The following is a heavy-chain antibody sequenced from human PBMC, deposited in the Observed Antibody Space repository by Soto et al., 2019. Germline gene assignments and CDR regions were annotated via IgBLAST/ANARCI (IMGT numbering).Heavy chain of an antibody. CDR3: ARDLQGGYYGSGSVYFDY. V-gene: IGHV1-46*01. J-gene: IGHJ4*02. CDR2: INPSGAST. D-gene: IGHD3-10*01. CDR1: GYTFTSHY. Sequence: ASVKVSCKASGYTFTSHYMHWVRQAPGQGLEWMGIINPSGASTSYAQKFQGRVTMTRDTSTSTVYMELSSLRSEDTAVYYCARDLQGGYYGSGSVYFDYWGQGTLVTVSS.